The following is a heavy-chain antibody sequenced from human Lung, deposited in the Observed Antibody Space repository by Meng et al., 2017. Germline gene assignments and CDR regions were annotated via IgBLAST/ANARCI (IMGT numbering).Heavy chain of an antibody. Sequence: QVQLQQWGAGLLKPSETPSLTCAVYGGSFSGYYWSWIRQPPGKGLEWIGEIIDSGSTNYNPSLKSRVTISVDTSKNQFSLRVTSVTAADRAVYYCVRRTYSSGWYFDYWGQGTLVTVSS. V-gene: IGHV4-34*02. CDR1: GGSFSGYY. CDR2: IIDSGST. J-gene: IGHJ4*02. CDR3: VRRTYSSGWYFDY. D-gene: IGHD6-19*01.